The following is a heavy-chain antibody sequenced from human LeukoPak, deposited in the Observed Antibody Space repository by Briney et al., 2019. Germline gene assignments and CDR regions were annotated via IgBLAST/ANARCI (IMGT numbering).Heavy chain of an antibody. Sequence: ASVKVSCKASGYTFTGYYMHWVRQAPGQGLEWMGWINPNSGGTNYAQKFQGRVTMTRDTSISTAYVELSRLRSDDTAGYCCARSRSPYYYYGMDVWGQGTTVTVSS. CDR2: INPNSGGT. CDR1: GYTFTGYY. J-gene: IGHJ6*02. D-gene: IGHD5/OR15-5a*01. V-gene: IGHV1-2*02. CDR3: ARSRSPYYYYGMDV.